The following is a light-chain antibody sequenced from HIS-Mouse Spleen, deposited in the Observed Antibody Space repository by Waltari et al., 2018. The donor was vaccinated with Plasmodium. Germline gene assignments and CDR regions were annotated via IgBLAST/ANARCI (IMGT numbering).Light chain of an antibody. CDR3: SSYAGSNNLV. J-gene: IGLJ2*01. V-gene: IGLV2-8*01. CDR2: EVS. Sequence: QSALTQPPSASAPPGQPVPISCTGTSSDVGGYHYLTWYQQHPGKAPNLMIYEVSKRPSGVPDRFSGSKSCNTASLTVSGLQAEDEADYYCSSYAGSNNLVFGGGTKLTVL. CDR1: SSDVGGYHY.